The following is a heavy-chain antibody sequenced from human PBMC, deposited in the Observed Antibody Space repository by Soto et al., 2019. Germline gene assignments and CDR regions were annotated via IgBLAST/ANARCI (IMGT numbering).Heavy chain of an antibody. CDR1: GFTFTSYA. CDR2: VSRGGST. Sequence: GSLRLSCAASGFTFTSYAMGWVRQAPGKGLECVSVVSRGGSTHYADSVTGRFIVSRDNSKNTVSLQMNSLRADDTAVYYCAKRRGAGGHFDYWGQGALVTV. J-gene: IGHJ4*02. D-gene: IGHD2-15*01. CDR3: AKRRGAGGHFDY. V-gene: IGHV3-23*01.